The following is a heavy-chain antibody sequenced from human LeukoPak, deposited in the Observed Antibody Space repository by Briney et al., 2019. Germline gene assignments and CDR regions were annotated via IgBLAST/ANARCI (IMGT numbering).Heavy chain of an antibody. J-gene: IGHJ4*02. CDR3: AKEIWPTVTTPGHTHFDY. D-gene: IGHD4-17*01. CDR2: IYSGGSS. Sequence: GGSLRLSCAASGFTVSSNYMSWVRQAPGKGLEWVSVIYSGGSSYYADSVKGRFTISRDNSKNTLCLQMNSLRAEDTAVYYCAKEIWPTVTTPGHTHFDYWGQGTLVTVSS. V-gene: IGHV3-66*02. CDR1: GFTVSSNY.